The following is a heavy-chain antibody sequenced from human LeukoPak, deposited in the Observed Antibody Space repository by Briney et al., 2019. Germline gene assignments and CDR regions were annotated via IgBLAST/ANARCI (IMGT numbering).Heavy chain of an antibody. Sequence: SETLSLTCTVSGGSITSYYWSWIRQPAGKGLERIGRISNTGSTTYNPSLKSRVTMSLDTSKNQFSLKLNSVTAADTAVYYCARESRKGRWLTYYIDYWGQGTLVTVSS. CDR2: ISNTGST. D-gene: IGHD1-14*01. CDR1: GGSITSYY. J-gene: IGHJ4*02. CDR3: ARESRKGRWLTYYIDY. V-gene: IGHV4-4*07.